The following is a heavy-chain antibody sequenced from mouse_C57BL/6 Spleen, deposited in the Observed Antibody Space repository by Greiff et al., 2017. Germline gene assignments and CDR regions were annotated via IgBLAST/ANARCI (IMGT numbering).Heavy chain of an antibody. V-gene: IGHV1-55*01. CDR3: ARKEGYPYAMDY. CDR2: IYPGSGST. D-gene: IGHD2-2*01. J-gene: IGHJ4*01. Sequence: QVQLQQPGAELVKPGASVKMSCKASGYTFTSYWITWVKQRPGQGLEWIGDIYPGSGSTNYNEKFKSKATLTVDTSSNTAYMQLSSLTSEDSAVYYCARKEGYPYAMDYWGQGTSVTVSS. CDR1: GYTFTSYW.